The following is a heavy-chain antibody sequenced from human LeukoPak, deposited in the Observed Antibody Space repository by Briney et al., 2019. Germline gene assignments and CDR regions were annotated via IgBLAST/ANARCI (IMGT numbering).Heavy chain of an antibody. J-gene: IGHJ3*02. CDR2: IYHSGST. V-gene: IGHV4-38-2*02. CDR1: DYSISSGYY. CDR3: ARDPELYAFDI. D-gene: IGHD3-10*01. Sequence: SETLSLTCTVSDYSISSGYYWGWIRQPPRKGLEWIGSIYHSGSTYYNPSLKSRVTTSVDTSKNQFSLKLSSVTAADTAVYYCARDPELYAFDIWGQGTMVTVSS.